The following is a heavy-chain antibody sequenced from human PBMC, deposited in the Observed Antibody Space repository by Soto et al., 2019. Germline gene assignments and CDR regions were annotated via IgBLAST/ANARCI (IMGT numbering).Heavy chain of an antibody. CDR1: GGSFMSQA. V-gene: IGHV1-69*13. D-gene: IGHD1-26*01. J-gene: IGHJ5*02. CDR2: IIPIFGTA. CDR3: ARDSVRAPFDP. Sequence: ASVKVSCKTSGGSFMSQAISWVRQAPGQGLEWMGGIIPIFGTANYAQKFQGRVTITADESTSTAYMELSSLRSEDTAVYYCARDSVRAPFDPWGQGTLVTVSS.